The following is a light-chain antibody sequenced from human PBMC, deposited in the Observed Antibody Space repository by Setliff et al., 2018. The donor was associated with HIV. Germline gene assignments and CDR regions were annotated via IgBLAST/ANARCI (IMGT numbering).Light chain of an antibody. CDR3: SSYAITNTVP. J-gene: IGLJ1*01. CDR2: DTS. Sequence: QAVVTQEPSLTVSPGGTVTLTCGSSTGPVTSGHNSYWFQQKPGQVPRTLIYDTSNTYSWTPARFSGSLLGDKGALTLSGARAEDEADYYCSSYAITNTVPFGTGTKVTVL. CDR1: TGPVTSGHN. V-gene: IGLV7-46*01.